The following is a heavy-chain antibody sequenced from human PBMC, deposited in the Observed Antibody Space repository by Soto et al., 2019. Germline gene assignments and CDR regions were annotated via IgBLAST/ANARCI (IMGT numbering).Heavy chain of an antibody. CDR2: ISNYNGNT. D-gene: IGHD4-17*01. CDR1: GYSFSTYN. J-gene: IGHJ4*02. Sequence: QVQLVQSGPEVKKPGASVKVSCKASGYSFSTYNISWVRQAPGQGLEWMGRISNYNGNTDYAQKFEGRIVMTTETSPTTAYMDLTSLTSDDAAVYYCARTSVVNSLDYLGQGTLVSGSS. CDR3: ARTSVVNSLDY. V-gene: IGHV1-18*01.